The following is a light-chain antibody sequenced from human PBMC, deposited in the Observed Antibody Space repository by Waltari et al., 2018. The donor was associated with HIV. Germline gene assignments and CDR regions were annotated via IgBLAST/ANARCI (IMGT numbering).Light chain of an antibody. V-gene: IGLV2-14*01. CDR1: RSALGGYNF. CDR3: SSYTSSPTLYV. Sequence: QSALTQPASVSGSPGQSITISCTGTRSALGGYNFVSWYQQHPDKAPKLMFFEVRNRPSGVSDRFSGSKSGNTATLTISGLQAEDEADYYCSSYTSSPTLYVFGTGTKVTVL. J-gene: IGLJ1*01. CDR2: EVR.